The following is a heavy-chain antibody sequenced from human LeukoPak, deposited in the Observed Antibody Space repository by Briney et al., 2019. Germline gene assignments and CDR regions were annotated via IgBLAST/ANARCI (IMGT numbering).Heavy chain of an antibody. CDR1: GFTFSSYS. CDR3: AMSGYSSSWRLDY. CDR2: ISSSSSYI. V-gene: IGHV3-21*01. D-gene: IGHD6-13*01. J-gene: IGHJ4*02. Sequence: GGSLRLSCAASGFTFSSYSMNWVRQAPGKGLEWVSSISSSSSYIYYADSVKGRFTISRDNAKNSLYLQMNSLRAEDTAVYYCAMSGYSSSWRLDYWGQGTLVTVSS.